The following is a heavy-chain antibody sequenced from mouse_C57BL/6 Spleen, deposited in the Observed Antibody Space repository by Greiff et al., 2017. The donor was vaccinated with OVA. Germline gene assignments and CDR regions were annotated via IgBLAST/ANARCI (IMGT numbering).Heavy chain of an antibody. J-gene: IGHJ2*01. CDR1: GYTFTSYW. CDR3: ARRYYGNYGEAFDY. CDR2: IYSGSGST. D-gene: IGHD2-1*01. Sequence: QVQLQQPGAELVKPGASVKMSCKASGYTFTSYWITWVKQRPGQGLEWIGDIYSGSGSTNYNEKFKSKATLTVDPSSSTAYMQLSSRTSDDSAVYYCARRYYGNYGEAFDYWGQGTTLTVSS. V-gene: IGHV1-55*01.